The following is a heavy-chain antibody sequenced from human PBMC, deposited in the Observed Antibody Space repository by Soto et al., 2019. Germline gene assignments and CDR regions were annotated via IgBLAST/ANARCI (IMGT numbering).Heavy chain of an antibody. CDR1: GGSVSSGSYY. V-gene: IGHV4-61*01. CDR2: IYYSGST. J-gene: IGHJ6*02. D-gene: IGHD6-13*01. Sequence: SETLSLTCTVSGGSVSSGSYYWSWIRQPPGKGLEWIGYIYYSGSTNYNPSLKSRVTISVGTSKNHFSLKLSSVTASDTAVYYCAGTRVAAAGPPPYSYYYGMDVWGQGATVTVSS. CDR3: AGTRVAAAGPPPYSYYYGMDV.